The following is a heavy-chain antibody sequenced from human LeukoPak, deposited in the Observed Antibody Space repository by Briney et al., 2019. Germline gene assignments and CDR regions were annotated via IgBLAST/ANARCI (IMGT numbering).Heavy chain of an antibody. CDR3: ARDFSSSSDNYYYYMDV. J-gene: IGHJ6*03. CDR2: INPNSGGT. CDR1: GYTFTGYY. V-gene: IGHV1-2*02. Sequence: ASVKVSCKASGYTFTGYYMHWVRQAPGQGLEWMGWINPNSGGTNYAQKFQGRVTMTRDTSISTAYMELSRLRSDDTAVYYCARDFSSSSDNYYYYMDVWGKGTTVTVSS. D-gene: IGHD6-6*01.